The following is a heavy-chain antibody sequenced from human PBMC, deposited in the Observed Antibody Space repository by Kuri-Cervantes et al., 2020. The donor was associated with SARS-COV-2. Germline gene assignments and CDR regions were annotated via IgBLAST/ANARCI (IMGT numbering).Heavy chain of an antibody. D-gene: IGHD3-9*01. V-gene: IGHV4-34*01. J-gene: IGHJ4*02. CDR2: INHSGST. CDR1: GGSISTYY. Sequence: SETLSLTCSVSGGSISTYYWSWIRQPPGKGLEWIGEINHSGSTNHNPSLKSRVTISVDTSKNQFSLKLSSVTAADTAVYYCARGRRYSLPGGLDYWGQGTLVTVSS. CDR3: ARGRRYSLPGGLDY.